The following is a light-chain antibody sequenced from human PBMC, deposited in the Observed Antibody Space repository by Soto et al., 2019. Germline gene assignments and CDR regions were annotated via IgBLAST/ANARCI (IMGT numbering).Light chain of an antibody. CDR2: GAS. Sequence: IVLTQSPGTLSLSPGERATLSCRASQSVYSDYLAWYQQKPGQAPRLLIYGASSRATGIPDRFSGSGSGTDFTLTISRLEPEDFAVYYCQQRWTFGQGTKVDI. J-gene: IGKJ1*01. V-gene: IGKV3-20*01. CDR3: QQRWT. CDR1: QSVYSDY.